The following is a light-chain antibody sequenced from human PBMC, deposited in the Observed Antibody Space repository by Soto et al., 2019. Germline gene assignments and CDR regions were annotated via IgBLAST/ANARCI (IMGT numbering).Light chain of an antibody. V-gene: IGLV2-14*03. CDR3: SSYTSSNTYV. J-gene: IGLJ1*01. Sequence: QSALTQPASVSGSPGQSITISCTGSSSDVGGYNFVSWYQQHPGKAPQLMIYHVTNRPSGISNRFSGSRSGNTASLTISGLQAEDEADYYCSSYTSSNTYVFGTGTKLTVL. CDR2: HVT. CDR1: SSDVGGYNF.